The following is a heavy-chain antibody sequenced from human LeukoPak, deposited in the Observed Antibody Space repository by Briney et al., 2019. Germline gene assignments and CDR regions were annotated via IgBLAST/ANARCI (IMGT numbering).Heavy chain of an antibody. CDR1: RFTFSNYW. V-gene: IGHV3-74*01. D-gene: IGHD1-26*01. CDR2: ISGDGRIT. Sequence: GGSLRLSCAASRFTFSNYWMHWARQGPGKGLVWVSRISGDGRITRNADSVKGRFFISRDNAKNTLYLQMNSLRAEDTAVYYCARGGSPPEALGDTFDIWGQGTMVTVSS. CDR3: ARGGSPPEALGDTFDI. J-gene: IGHJ3*02.